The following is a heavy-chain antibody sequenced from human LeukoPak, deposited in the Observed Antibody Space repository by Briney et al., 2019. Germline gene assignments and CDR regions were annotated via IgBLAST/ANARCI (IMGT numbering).Heavy chain of an antibody. V-gene: IGHV4-59*12. D-gene: IGHD4-17*01. J-gene: IGHJ4*02. CDR2: IYYTGST. CDR1: GGSISGSY. CDR3: ARYGVYGDYDY. Sequence: SETLSLTCTVSGGSISGSYWSWIRQPPGKALDWIGGIYYTGSTSYNLSLKSRVTMSVDMSKNQFSLQVRSVTAADTAVYYCARYGVYGDYDYWGQGTLVTVSS.